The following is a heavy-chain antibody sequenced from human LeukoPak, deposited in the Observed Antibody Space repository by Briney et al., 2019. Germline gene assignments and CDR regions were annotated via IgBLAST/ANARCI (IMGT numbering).Heavy chain of an antibody. D-gene: IGHD1-26*01. Sequence: SVKVSCKASGGTFSSYAISWVRQAPGQGLEWMGRIIPILGIANYAQKFQGRVTITADKSTSTAYMELSSLRSEDTAVYYCARALSGSYYYYYGMDVWGQGTMVTVSS. CDR3: ARALSGSYYYYYGMDV. V-gene: IGHV1-69*04. CDR2: IIPILGIA. CDR1: GGTFSSYA. J-gene: IGHJ6*02.